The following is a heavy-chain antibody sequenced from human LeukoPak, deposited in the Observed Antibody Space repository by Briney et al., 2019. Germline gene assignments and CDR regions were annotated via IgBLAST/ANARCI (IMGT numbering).Heavy chain of an antibody. CDR1: GFTFSNYW. CDR2: IKQDGSEK. V-gene: IGHV3-7*03. J-gene: IGHJ4*02. D-gene: IGHD3-10*01. CDR3: ARVRTMVRGVIPDY. Sequence: GGSLRLSCAASGFTFSNYWMSWVRQAPGKGLEWVANIKQDGSEKYYVDSVKGRFTISRDNAKNSLYLQMNSLRAEDTAVYYCARVRTMVRGVIPDYWGQGTLVTVSS.